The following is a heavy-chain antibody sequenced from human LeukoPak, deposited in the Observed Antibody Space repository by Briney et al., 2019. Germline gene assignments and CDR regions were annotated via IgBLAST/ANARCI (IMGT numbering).Heavy chain of an antibody. CDR3: ARDGYRYSSSSQFDY. D-gene: IGHD6-13*01. J-gene: IGHJ4*02. CDR1: GFTFSSYG. V-gene: IGHV3-33*01. Sequence: GGSLRLSCAASGFTFSSYGMHWVRQAPGEGLEWGAVIWYDGSNKYYADSVKGRFTISRDNSKNTLYLQMNSLRAEDTAVYYCARDGYRYSSSSQFDYWGQGTLVTVSS. CDR2: IWYDGSNK.